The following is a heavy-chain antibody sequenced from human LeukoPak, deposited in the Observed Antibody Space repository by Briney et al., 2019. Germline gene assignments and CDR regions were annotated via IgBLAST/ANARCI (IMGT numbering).Heavy chain of an antibody. V-gene: IGHV3-23*01. J-gene: IGHJ4*02. CDR2: IGGSGSNP. CDR1: GFTFSTFA. CDR3: AKDRDSSSWTLDY. D-gene: IGHD6-13*01. Sequence: PGGSLRLSCVASGFTFSTFAMTWVRQAPGKGLEWVSSIGGSGSNPNYADSVRGRITTSRDNSKNTLYLQMNSLRAEDTAVYYCAKDRDSSSWTLDYWGQGTLVTVSS.